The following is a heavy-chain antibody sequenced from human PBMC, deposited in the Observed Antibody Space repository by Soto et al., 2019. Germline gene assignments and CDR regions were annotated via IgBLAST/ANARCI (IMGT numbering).Heavy chain of an antibody. CDR3: AKASSTKLLPLYYGMDV. CDR1: GFTFSSYW. D-gene: IGHD2-2*01. J-gene: IGHJ6*02. Sequence: PGWSLRLSCAASGFTFSSYWMSWVRQAPGKGLEWVANIKQDGSEKYYVDSVKGRFTISRDNAKNSLYLQMNSLRAEDTAVYYCAKASSTKLLPLYYGMDVWGQGTTVTASS. CDR2: IKQDGSEK. V-gene: IGHV3-7*01.